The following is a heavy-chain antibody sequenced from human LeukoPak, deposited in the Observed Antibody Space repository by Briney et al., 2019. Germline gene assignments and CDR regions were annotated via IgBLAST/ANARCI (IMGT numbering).Heavy chain of an antibody. J-gene: IGHJ4*02. V-gene: IGHV1-18*01. CDR3: VRDLSSSGWYDTAGY. CDR2: ISVSNGKT. Sequence: ASVKVSCKASGYTFNNYGINWVRQAPGQGLEWMAWISVSNGKTNFAQRLQGRVTMTTDTSTSTAYMELRSLTSDDTAVYYCVRDLSSSGWYDTAGYWGQGTLVTVSS. CDR1: GYTFNNYG. D-gene: IGHD6-19*01.